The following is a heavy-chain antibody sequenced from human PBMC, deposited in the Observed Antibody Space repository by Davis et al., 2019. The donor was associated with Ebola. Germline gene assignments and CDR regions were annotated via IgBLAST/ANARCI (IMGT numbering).Heavy chain of an antibody. V-gene: IGHV3-30-3*01. D-gene: IGHD6-13*01. CDR2: ISYDGSNK. J-gene: IGHJ4*02. Sequence: GESLKISCAASGFTFSSYWMSWVRQAPGKGLEWVAVISYDGSNKYYADSVKGRFTISRDNSKNTLYLQMNSLRAEDTAVYYCVRDRDSSSWYIDYWGQGTLVTVSS. CDR1: GFTFSSYW. CDR3: VRDRDSSSWYIDY.